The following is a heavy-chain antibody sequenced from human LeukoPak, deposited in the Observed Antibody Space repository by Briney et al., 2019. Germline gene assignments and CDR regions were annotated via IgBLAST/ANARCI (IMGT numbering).Heavy chain of an antibody. J-gene: IGHJ4*02. Sequence: GGSLRLSRAASGFTFSSYSMNWVRQAPGKGLEWVSSISSSSSYIYYADSVKGRFTISRDNAKNSLYLQMNSLRAEDTAVYYCARDSGSYQYYFDYWGQGTLVTVSS. CDR2: ISSSSSYI. D-gene: IGHD1-26*01. CDR1: GFTFSSYS. CDR3: ARDSGSYQYYFDY. V-gene: IGHV3-21*01.